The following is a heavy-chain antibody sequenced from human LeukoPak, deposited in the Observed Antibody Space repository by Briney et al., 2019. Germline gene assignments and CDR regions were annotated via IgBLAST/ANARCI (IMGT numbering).Heavy chain of an antibody. CDR3: ARVPMLGYYYYMDV. D-gene: IGHD3-10*02. CDR2: IIPIFGTA. J-gene: IGHJ6*03. Sequence: ASVKVSCKASGGTFSSYAISWVRQAPGQGLEWMGGIIPIFGTANYAQKFQGRVTITADKSTSTAYMELSSLRSEDTAVYYCARVPMLGYYYYMDVWGKGTTVTVSS. CDR1: GGTFSSYA. V-gene: IGHV1-69*06.